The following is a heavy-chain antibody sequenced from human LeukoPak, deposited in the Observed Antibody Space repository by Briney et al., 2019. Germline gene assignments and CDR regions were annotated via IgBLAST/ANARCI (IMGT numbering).Heavy chain of an antibody. CDR1: GFTFSSYA. CDR2: ISYDGSNK. CDR3: ARDNSDYDSSFFDY. Sequence: WGSLRLSCAASGFTFSSYAMHWVRQAPGKGLECVAVISYDGSNKYYADSVKSRFTVSRDNAKNSLFLQMNSLRAEDTAVYYCARDNSDYDSSFFDYWGQGTLVTVSS. V-gene: IGHV3-30*04. J-gene: IGHJ4*02. D-gene: IGHD3-22*01.